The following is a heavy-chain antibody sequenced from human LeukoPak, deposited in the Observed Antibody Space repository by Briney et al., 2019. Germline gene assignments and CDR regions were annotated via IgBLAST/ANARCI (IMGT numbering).Heavy chain of an antibody. Sequence: ASVKVSFKASGYTFTGYYMHWVRQAPGRGLEWMGWINPNSGATKYAQKFQGRVTMTRDTSISTAYMEVSRLRFDDTAVYYCARDLLPCSALAATYSDCATKFDYWGQGTLVTVPS. V-gene: IGHV1-2*02. CDR2: INPNSGAT. J-gene: IGHJ4*02. CDR1: GYTFTGYY. D-gene: IGHD2-15*01. CDR3: ARDLLPCSALAATYSDCATKFDY.